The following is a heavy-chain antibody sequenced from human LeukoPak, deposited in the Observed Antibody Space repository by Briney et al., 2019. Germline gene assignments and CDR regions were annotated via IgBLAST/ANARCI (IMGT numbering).Heavy chain of an antibody. J-gene: IGHJ4*02. D-gene: IGHD3-10*01. CDR1: RYTFTNYA. CDR2: INAGNDNT. CDR3: TRGLLWFGELSPPGY. Sequence: ASVNVSCKASRYTFTNYAIHWVRQAPGQRLEWMGWINAGNDNTKYSQKFQGRVTITRDTSASTVYMELSSLRSEDTAVYYCTRGLLWFGELSPPGYWGQGTLITVSS. V-gene: IGHV1-3*01.